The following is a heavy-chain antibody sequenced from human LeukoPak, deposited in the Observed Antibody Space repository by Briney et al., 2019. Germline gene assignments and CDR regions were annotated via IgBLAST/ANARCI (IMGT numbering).Heavy chain of an antibody. Sequence: GGSLRLSCAASGFTFSSYAMSWVRQAPGKGLEWVSAISGSGGSTYYADSVKGRFTISRDNSKNTLYLQMNSLRAEDTAVYYCAKDAYYYDSSGYIVPFYWGQGTLVTVSS. CDR2: ISGSGGST. CDR1: GFTFSSYA. D-gene: IGHD3-22*01. J-gene: IGHJ4*02. V-gene: IGHV3-23*01. CDR3: AKDAYYYDSSGYIVPFY.